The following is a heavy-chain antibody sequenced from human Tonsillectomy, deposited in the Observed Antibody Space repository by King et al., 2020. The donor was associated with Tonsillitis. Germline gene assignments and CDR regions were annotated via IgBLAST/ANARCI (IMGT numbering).Heavy chain of an antibody. Sequence: VQLVESGGGLIQPGGSLRLSCAASGFTVSSKYMSWVRQAPGKGLEWGSVIYSGGSTYYADSVKGRITISRDNSANTLYLQMNSLRAEDTAVYYCLGYYDSSGYSDYWGQGTLVTVSS. CDR1: GFTVSSKY. CDR2: IYSGGST. CDR3: LGYYDSSGYSDY. V-gene: IGHV3-53*01. J-gene: IGHJ4*02. D-gene: IGHD3-22*01.